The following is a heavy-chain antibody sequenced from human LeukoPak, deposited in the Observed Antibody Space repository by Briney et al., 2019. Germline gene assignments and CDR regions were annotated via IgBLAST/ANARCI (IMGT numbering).Heavy chain of an antibody. CDR1: GGTFSSYA. CDR2: IIPILGIA. Sequence: LVKVSCKASGGTFSSYAISWVRQAPGQGLEWMGRIIPILGIANYAQKFQGRVTITADKSTSTAYMELSSLRSEDTAVYYCARGDTAMAYDYWGQGTLVTVSS. J-gene: IGHJ4*02. CDR3: ARGDTAMAYDY. V-gene: IGHV1-69*04. D-gene: IGHD5-18*01.